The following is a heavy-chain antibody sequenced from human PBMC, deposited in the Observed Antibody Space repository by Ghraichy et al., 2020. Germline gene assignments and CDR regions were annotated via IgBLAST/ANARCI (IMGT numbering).Heavy chain of an antibody. CDR1: GYSFTSYW. Sequence: GGSLRLSCKGSGYSFTSYWIGWVRQMPGKGLEWMGIIYPGDSDTRYSPSFQGQVTISADKSISTAYLQWSSLKASDTAMYYCARHLPYCSGGSCYGGDAFDIWGQGTMVTVSS. V-gene: IGHV5-51*01. J-gene: IGHJ3*02. CDR2: IYPGDSDT. D-gene: IGHD2-15*01. CDR3: ARHLPYCSGGSCYGGDAFDI.